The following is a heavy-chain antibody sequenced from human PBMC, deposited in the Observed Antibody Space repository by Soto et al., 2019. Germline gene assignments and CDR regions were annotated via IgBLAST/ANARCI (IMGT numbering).Heavy chain of an antibody. V-gene: IGHV3-30-3*01. CDR1: GFTFSSYA. J-gene: IGHJ4*02. Sequence: PGGSLRLSCAASGFTFSSYAMHWVRQAPGKGLEWVAVISYDGSNKYYADSVKGRFTISRDNSKNTLYLQMNSLRAEDTAVYYCARDPIPYYYDSSGYYAGFYFDYWGQGTLVTVSS. D-gene: IGHD3-22*01. CDR2: ISYDGSNK. CDR3: ARDPIPYYYDSSGYYAGFYFDY.